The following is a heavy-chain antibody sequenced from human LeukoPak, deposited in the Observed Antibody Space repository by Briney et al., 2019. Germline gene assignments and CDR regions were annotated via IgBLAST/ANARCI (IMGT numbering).Heavy chain of an antibody. V-gene: IGHV4-61*02. CDR3: ARSSGIAVAGTIDY. CDR1: GGSISSGSYY. J-gene: IGHJ4*02. Sequence: KTSETLSLTCTVSGGSISSGSYYWSWIRQPAGKGLEWIGRIYTSGSTNYSPSLKSRVTISVDTSKNQFSLKLSSVTAADTAVYYCARSSGIAVAGTIDYWGQGTLVTVS. D-gene: IGHD6-19*01. CDR2: IYTSGST.